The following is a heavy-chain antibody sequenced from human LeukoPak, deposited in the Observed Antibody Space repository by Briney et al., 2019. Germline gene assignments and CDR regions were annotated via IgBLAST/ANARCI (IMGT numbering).Heavy chain of an antibody. CDR2: ISVSGADT. Sequence: PGGSLRLSCAASGFTFTNYVMTWVRQAPGKGLEWLSGISVSGADTYYADSVKGRFTISRDNSKNTVFLRLNSLRAEDSAIYYCASRKEYSTSSVFYWGQRTLVTVSS. CDR3: ASRKEYSTSSVFY. V-gene: IGHV3-23*01. J-gene: IGHJ4*02. D-gene: IGHD6-6*01. CDR1: GFTFTNYV.